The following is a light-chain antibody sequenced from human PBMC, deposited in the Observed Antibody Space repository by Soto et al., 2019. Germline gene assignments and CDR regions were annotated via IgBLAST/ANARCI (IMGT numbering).Light chain of an antibody. J-gene: IGKJ4*01. CDR2: TAS. V-gene: IGKV1-5*03. Sequence: DIQMTQSHSTLSASVGRRFPITCRASQSISSWLAWYQQNKGKAPKLLIYTASSLESGVPSRFSGSGYGTEVTLTLSCLQTDDFATYYCQQYNSYPLTFGGVTKVDIK. CDR1: QSISSW. CDR3: QQYNSYPLT.